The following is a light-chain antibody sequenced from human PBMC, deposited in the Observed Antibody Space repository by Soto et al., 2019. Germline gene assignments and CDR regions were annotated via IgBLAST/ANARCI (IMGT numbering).Light chain of an antibody. V-gene: IGKV4-1*01. J-gene: IGKJ1*01. CDR3: LQYNGYYRT. CDR1: QIFLYRSNNLNY. Sequence: DIVMTQSPDSLALSLGARATINCRSSQIFLYRSNNLNYLAWYQQKPGQPPKLLIYWASTRESGVPERFSGSGSGTEFTLTISSLQSDDFATYYCLQYNGYYRTFGQGTKVDIK. CDR2: WAS.